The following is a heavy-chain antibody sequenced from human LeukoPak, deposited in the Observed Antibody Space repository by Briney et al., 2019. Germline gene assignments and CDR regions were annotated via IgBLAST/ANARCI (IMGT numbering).Heavy chain of an antibody. V-gene: IGHV1-2*02. J-gene: IGHJ6*03. D-gene: IGHD3-3*01. Sequence: ASVKVSCKASGYTFTGYHMHWVRQAPGQGLEWMGWINPNSGGTNYAQKFQGRVTMTRDTSISTAYMELSRLRSDDTAVYYCARDSTYYDFWSGWSLTEGYYYYMDVWGKGTTVTVSS. CDR1: GYTFTGYH. CDR3: ARDSTYYDFWSGWSLTEGYYYYMDV. CDR2: INPNSGGT.